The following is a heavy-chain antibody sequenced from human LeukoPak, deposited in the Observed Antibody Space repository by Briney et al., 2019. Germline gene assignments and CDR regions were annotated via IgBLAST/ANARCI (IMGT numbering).Heavy chain of an antibody. D-gene: IGHD1-20*01. J-gene: IGHJ3*02. Sequence: GASVKVSCKTSGYTFTGYYMHWVRQAPGQGLEWMGWINPNSGVTNYVQKFQGRVTMTRDTSISTAYMELSRLRSDDTAVYYCARGGNWKEKALDIWGQGTMLTVSS. CDR2: INPNSGVT. CDR3: ARGGNWKEKALDI. V-gene: IGHV1-2*02. CDR1: GYTFTGYY.